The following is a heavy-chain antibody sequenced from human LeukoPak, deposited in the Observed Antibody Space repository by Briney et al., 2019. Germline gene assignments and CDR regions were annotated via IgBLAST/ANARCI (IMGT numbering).Heavy chain of an antibody. CDR3: ARGLTAYPYGVFDY. CDR2: INWDAGSP. D-gene: IGHD4-17*01. J-gene: IGHJ4*02. Sequence: GGSLRLSCAASGFTFADYAMSWARQAPGKGLEWVSGINWDAGSPDYVDSVRGRFTISRDNAKNSLYLQMNSLRAEDTAVYFCARGLTAYPYGVFDYWGQGTLVTVSS. CDR1: GFTFADYA. V-gene: IGHV3-20*04.